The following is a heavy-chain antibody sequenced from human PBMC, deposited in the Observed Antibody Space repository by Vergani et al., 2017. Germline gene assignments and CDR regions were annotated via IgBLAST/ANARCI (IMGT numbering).Heavy chain of an antibody. V-gene: IGHV3-23*01. J-gene: IGHJ2*01. CDR2: ISASDGNT. CDR3: AKDQYXYHSRGYREFYVHV. CDR1: GFIFSSYA. D-gene: IGHD3-22*01. Sequence: EVQLLESGGALVQPGKSLRLSCAASGFIFSSYAMTWVRQAPGKGLEWVSSISASDGNTYYADSVKGRVTISRDKSKNTADLQMNSLRVEESAMYYCAKDQYXYHSRGYREFYVHVWGRGTLVTVSS.